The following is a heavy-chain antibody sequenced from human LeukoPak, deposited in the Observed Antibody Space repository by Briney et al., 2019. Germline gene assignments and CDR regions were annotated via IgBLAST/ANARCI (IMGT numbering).Heavy chain of an antibody. J-gene: IGHJ4*02. CDR3: ASSYPVGANSFDY. Sequence: PSETLSLTCTVSGGSISSYYWSWIRQPPGKGLEWIGYIYYSGSTNYNPSLKSRVTISVDTSKNQFSLKLSSVTAADTAVYYCASSYPVGANSFDYWGQGTLVTVSS. CDR2: IYYSGST. CDR1: GGSISSYY. D-gene: IGHD1-26*01. V-gene: IGHV4-59*12.